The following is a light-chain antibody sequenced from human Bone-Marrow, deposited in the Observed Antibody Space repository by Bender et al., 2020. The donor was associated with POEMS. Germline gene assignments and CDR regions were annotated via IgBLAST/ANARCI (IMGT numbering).Light chain of an antibody. J-gene: IGLJ3*02. CDR2: SSH. V-gene: IGLV1-44*01. CDR3: AVWDDSLNGWV. Sequence: QSVLTQPPSASGTPGQRVTISCSGGSSNIGAHAVNWYQHLPGTTPKLLLYSSHRRPSEVPDRFSGPRSGTSASLSISGLQSEDEAEYYCAVWDDSLNGWVFGGGTKLTV. CDR1: SSNIGAHA.